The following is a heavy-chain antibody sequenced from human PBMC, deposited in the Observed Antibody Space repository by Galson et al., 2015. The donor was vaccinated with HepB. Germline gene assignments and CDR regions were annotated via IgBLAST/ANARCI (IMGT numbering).Heavy chain of an antibody. J-gene: IGHJ6*03. Sequence: SLRLSCAASGFTFSRYWMSWVRQAPGKGLEWVANIKQDGSEKYYVDSVKGRFTISRDNAKNSLYLQMNSLRAEDTAVYYCARDRRGYNPYYYYYMDVWGKGTTVTVSS. V-gene: IGHV3-7*01. CDR1: GFTFSRYW. CDR3: ARDRRGYNPYYYYYMDV. CDR2: IKQDGSEK. D-gene: IGHD5-12*01.